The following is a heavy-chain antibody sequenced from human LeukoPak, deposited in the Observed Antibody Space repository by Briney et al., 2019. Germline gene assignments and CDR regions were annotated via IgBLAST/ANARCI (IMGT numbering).Heavy chain of an antibody. D-gene: IGHD6-25*01. Sequence: PSETLSLTCAVYGGSFSGYYWSWIRQPPEKGLEWIGEINHSGSTNYNPSLKSRVTISVDTPKNQFSLKLSSVTAADTAVYYCARRGRLPNDYWGQGTLVSVSS. CDR2: INHSGST. CDR1: GGSFSGYY. J-gene: IGHJ4*02. V-gene: IGHV4-34*01. CDR3: ARRGRLPNDY.